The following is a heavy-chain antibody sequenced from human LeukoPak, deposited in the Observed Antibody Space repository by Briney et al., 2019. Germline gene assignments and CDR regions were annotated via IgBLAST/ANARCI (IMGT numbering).Heavy chain of an antibody. CDR3: ARSDVPHASQGEARYFNH. CDR2: VSPNNGGT. J-gene: IGHJ4*02. Sequence: ASVKVSCKASGYTFTAYYIHWVRQAPGQRLEWMGWVSPNNGGTNYAQRFQGRVTMTRDTSISTLYMDLNSLRSDDTAVYYCARSDVPHASQGEARYFNHWGQGTLVTVSS. CDR1: GYTFTAYY. D-gene: IGHD3-16*01. V-gene: IGHV1-2*02.